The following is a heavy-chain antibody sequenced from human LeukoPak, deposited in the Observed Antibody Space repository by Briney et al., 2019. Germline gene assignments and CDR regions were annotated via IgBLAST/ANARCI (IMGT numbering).Heavy chain of an antibody. CDR2: IYTSGST. Sequence: SETLSLTCTVSGGSISSYYWSWIRQPAGKGLEWIGRIYTSGSTNYNPSLKSRVTMSVDTSKNQFSLKLSSVTAADTAVYYCARCRAVAGPGDYYYYMDVWGKGTTVTVSS. CDR3: ARCRAVAGPGDYYYYMDV. J-gene: IGHJ6*03. CDR1: GGSISSYY. V-gene: IGHV4-4*07. D-gene: IGHD6-19*01.